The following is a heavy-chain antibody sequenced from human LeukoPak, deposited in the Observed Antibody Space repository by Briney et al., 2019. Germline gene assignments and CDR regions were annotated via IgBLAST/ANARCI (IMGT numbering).Heavy chain of an antibody. Sequence: PGGSLRLSCAASGFTFSNAWMSWVRQAPGKGLEWVGHIKSKTDGGTTDYAAPVKGRFTISRDDSKNTLYLHMNSLRTEDTAVYYWTTGRTLEWFRDYWGQGTLVTVSS. D-gene: IGHD3-3*01. CDR3: TTGRTLEWFRDY. CDR2: IKSKTDGGTT. J-gene: IGHJ4*02. CDR1: GFTFSNAW. V-gene: IGHV3-15*01.